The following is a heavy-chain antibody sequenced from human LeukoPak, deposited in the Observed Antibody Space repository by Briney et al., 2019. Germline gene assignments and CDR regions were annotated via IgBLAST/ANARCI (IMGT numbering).Heavy chain of an antibody. CDR3: ARDSTNDFWSGYRANWFDP. Sequence: SVKVSCKASGGTFSSYAISWVRQAPGQGLEWMGGIIPIFGTANYAQKFQGRVTITADESSSTAYMELSSLRSEDTAVYYCARDSTNDFWSGYRANWFDPWGQGTLVTVSS. D-gene: IGHD3-3*01. CDR2: IIPIFGTA. CDR1: GGTFSSYA. V-gene: IGHV1-69*13. J-gene: IGHJ5*02.